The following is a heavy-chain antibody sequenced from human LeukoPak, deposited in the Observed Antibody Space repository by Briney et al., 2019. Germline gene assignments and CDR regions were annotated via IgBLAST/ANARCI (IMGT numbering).Heavy chain of an antibody. J-gene: IGHJ6*03. CDR3: VRQKAVAGRTTSEYWYYIEV. V-gene: IGHV5-51*01. CDR1: GYTFDRSW. Sequence: GESLKISCQASGYTFDRSWIGWVRQMPGKGFQWVGIVYPRDSDTRYSPSVQGHVTITADPSIDTAYLQWRSLRASDTANYFCVRQKAVAGRTTSEYWYYIEVWGKGTAVTVSS. D-gene: IGHD6-19*01. CDR2: VYPRDSDT.